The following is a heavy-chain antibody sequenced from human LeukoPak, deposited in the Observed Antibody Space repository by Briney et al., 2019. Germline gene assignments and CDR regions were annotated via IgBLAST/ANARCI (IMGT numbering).Heavy chain of an antibody. CDR1: GYSFSTSW. J-gene: IGHJ3*02. CDR3: ARQLELLSTGAFDI. Sequence: GESLKISCKGSGYSFSTSWIGWVRQMPGKGLEWMGIIYPGDSDTRYSPSFQGQVTISADKSITTAYLQWSSLKASDTAMYYCARQLELLSTGAFDIWGQGTMVTVSS. CDR2: IYPGDSDT. V-gene: IGHV5-51*01. D-gene: IGHD1-7*01.